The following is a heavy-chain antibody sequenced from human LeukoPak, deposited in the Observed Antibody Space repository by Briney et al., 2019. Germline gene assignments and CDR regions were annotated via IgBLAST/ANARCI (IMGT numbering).Heavy chain of an antibody. CDR2: ISAYNGNT. J-gene: IGHJ4*02. Sequence: ASVKVSCKASGYTFTSYGTSCVRQAPGQGLEGMGWISAYNGNTNYAQKLQCRVTMTTDTSTSTAYMELRSLRSDDTAVYYCARRYCTNGVCYQAVDYWGQGNPVTVSS. CDR3: ARRYCTNGVCYQAVDY. D-gene: IGHD2-8*01. V-gene: IGHV1-18*04. CDR1: GYTFTSYG.